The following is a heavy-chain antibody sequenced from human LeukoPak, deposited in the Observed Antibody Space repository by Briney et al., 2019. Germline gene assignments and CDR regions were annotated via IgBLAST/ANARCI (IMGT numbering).Heavy chain of an antibody. Sequence: GSLTLSCTGSGYSFSSYYIGWVRQMPGKGLEWMGLIYPDDSDARYSPSFQGLVTISADKSSRTAYLQWSSLNALDSALYFCARVYDSYGYYRDNWGEGNLVTVSP. V-gene: IGHV5-51*01. CDR3: ARVYDSYGYYRDN. D-gene: IGHD3-22*01. J-gene: IGHJ4*02. CDR2: IYPDDSDA. CDR1: GYSFSSYY.